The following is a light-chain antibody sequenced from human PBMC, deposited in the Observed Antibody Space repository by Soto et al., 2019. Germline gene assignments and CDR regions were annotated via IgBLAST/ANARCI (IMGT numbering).Light chain of an antibody. CDR1: QSVSRNY. Sequence: ENVLTQSPGTLSLSPGEIATLSCRASQSVSRNYLAWYQQKPGQAPRLLIYGASSRATGIPDRFSGSGSGTDFTLTISRLEPEDFAVYYCQQYGSSPPFTFGPGTKVDIK. J-gene: IGKJ3*01. V-gene: IGKV3-20*01. CDR3: QQYGSSPPFT. CDR2: GAS.